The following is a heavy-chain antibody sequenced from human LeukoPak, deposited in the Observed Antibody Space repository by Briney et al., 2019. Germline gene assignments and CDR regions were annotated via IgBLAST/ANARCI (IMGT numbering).Heavy chain of an antibody. Sequence: GGSLRLSCAASGFTFSSYSMNWVRQAPGKGLEWVSSISGSNSYIYYADSMKGRFTISRDNAMNTLYLQMNSLRAEDSALYYCTRDMQGSRLYLVGSQNDWGQGTLVTVSS. CDR3: TRDMQGSRLYLVGSQND. CDR1: GFTFSSYS. J-gene: IGHJ4*02. D-gene: IGHD1-26*01. CDR2: ISGSNSYI. V-gene: IGHV3-21*01.